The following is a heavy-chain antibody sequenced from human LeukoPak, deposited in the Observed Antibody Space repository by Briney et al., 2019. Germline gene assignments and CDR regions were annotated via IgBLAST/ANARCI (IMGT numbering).Heavy chain of an antibody. CDR1: GGSISSYY. CDR2: IYYSGST. Sequence: SSETLSLTCTVSGGSISSYYWSWIRRPPGKGLEWIGYIYYSGSTNYNPSLKSRVTISVDTSKNQFSLKLSSVTAADTAVYYCASQPYSSSWYVRRAEYFQHWGQGTLVTVSS. V-gene: IGHV4-59*01. D-gene: IGHD6-13*01. J-gene: IGHJ1*01. CDR3: ASQPYSSSWYVRRAEYFQH.